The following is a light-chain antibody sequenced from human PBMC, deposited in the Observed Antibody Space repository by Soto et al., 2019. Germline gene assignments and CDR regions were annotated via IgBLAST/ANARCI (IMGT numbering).Light chain of an antibody. V-gene: IGKV3-20*01. CDR3: QHYHSSPWT. Sequence: EIILTQSPDTLSLSPGERATLSCRASQTVSSNYLAWCQQRPGQAPRLLIYGASTRAAGIPDRFSGSGSGTDFTLTITRLEPEDFATYYCQHYHSSPWTFGQGTKVDIK. CDR1: QTVSSNY. CDR2: GAS. J-gene: IGKJ1*01.